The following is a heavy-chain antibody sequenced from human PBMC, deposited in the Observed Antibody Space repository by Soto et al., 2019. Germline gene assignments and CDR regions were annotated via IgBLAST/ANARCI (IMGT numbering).Heavy chain of an antibody. V-gene: IGHV1-58*01. CDR1: GFTFTSSA. Sequence: SVKVCCKASGFTFTSSAVQWVRQARGQRLEWIGWIVVGSGNTNYAQKFQERVTITRDMSTSTAYMELSSLRSEDTAVYYCAASTYDFWSGYPYWGQGTLVTVSS. CDR3: AASTYDFWSGYPY. J-gene: IGHJ4*02. CDR2: IVVGSGNT. D-gene: IGHD3-3*01.